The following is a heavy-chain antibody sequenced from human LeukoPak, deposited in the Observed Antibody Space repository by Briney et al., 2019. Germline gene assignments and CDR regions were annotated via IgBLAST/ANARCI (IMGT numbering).Heavy chain of an antibody. D-gene: IGHD6-6*01. CDR2: IYYSGST. J-gene: IGHJ6*02. V-gene: IGHV4-59*01. Sequence: SETLSLTCTVSGGSISSYYWSWIRQPPGKGLEWIGYIYYSGSTNYNPSLKSRVTISVDTSKNQFSLKLSSVTAADTAIYYCAREEQVARGMDVWGQGTTVTVSS. CDR3: AREEQVARGMDV. CDR1: GGSISSYY.